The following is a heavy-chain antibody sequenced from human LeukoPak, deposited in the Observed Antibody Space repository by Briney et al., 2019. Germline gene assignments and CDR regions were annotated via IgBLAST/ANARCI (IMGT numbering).Heavy chain of an antibody. J-gene: IGHJ2*01. CDR2: IYYSGST. CDR3: ARGKVYSSSWYSYWYFDL. V-gene: IGHV4-59*01. Sequence: SETLSLTCAVYGGSFSGYYWSWIRQHPGKGLEWIGYIYYSGSTNYNPSLKSRVTISVDTSKNQFSLKLSSVTAADTAVYYCARGKVYSSSWYSYWYFDLWGRGTLVTVSS. D-gene: IGHD6-13*01. CDR1: GGSFSGYY.